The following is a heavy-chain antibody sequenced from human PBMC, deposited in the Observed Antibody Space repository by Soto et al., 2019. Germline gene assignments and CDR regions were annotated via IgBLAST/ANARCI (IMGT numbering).Heavy chain of an antibody. V-gene: IGHV4-39*01. Sequence: QLHLQESGPGRVKPSETLSLTCSVSGGSISTSGSYWGWVRQAPEKGLEWIGSDYYVGTINYNPSLKRRVAISVDTSKNQFSLKLTSVTAADTAVYYCARLPLVRGVPAWGQGTLVTVSS. CDR1: GGSISTSGSY. CDR2: DYYVGTI. CDR3: ARLPLVRGVPA. J-gene: IGHJ5*02. D-gene: IGHD3-10*01.